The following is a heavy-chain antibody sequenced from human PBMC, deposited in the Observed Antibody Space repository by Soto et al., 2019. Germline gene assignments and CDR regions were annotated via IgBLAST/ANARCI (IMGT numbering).Heavy chain of an antibody. CDR2: ISYDGSNK. V-gene: IGHV3-30*03. D-gene: IGHD1-26*01. Sequence: QVQLVESGGGVVQPGRSLRLSCAASGFTFSHYGIHWVRQAPGKGLEWLAVISYDGSNKHYADSVKGRFTVYRDNSKNTLYLQMNSLRAEDTAVYFCARYSGKYQGPIDYWGQGTLVTVSS. CDR3: ARYSGKYQGPIDY. J-gene: IGHJ4*02. CDR1: GFTFSHYG.